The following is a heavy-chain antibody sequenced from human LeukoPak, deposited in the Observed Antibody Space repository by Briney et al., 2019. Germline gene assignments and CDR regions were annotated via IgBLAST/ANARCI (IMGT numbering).Heavy chain of an antibody. D-gene: IGHD3-22*01. V-gene: IGHV1-18*01. J-gene: IGHJ3*02. CDR1: GYTFTSYG. Sequence: ASVKVSCKASGYTFTSYGISWVRQAPGQGLEWMGWISAYNGNTNYAQKLQGRVTMTTDTSTSTAYMELRSLRSDDPAVYYCAASRERYYDSREGFDIWGQGTMVTVSS. CDR3: AASRERYYDSREGFDI. CDR2: ISAYNGNT.